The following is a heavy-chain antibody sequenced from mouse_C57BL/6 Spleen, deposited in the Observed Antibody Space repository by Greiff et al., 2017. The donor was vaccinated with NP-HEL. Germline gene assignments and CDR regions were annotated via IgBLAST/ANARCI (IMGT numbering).Heavy chain of an antibody. CDR1: GFNIKDDY. V-gene: IGHV14-4*01. CDR2: IDPENGDT. J-gene: IGHJ3*01. Sequence: VQLQQSGAELVRPGASVKLSCTASGFNIKDDYMHWVKQRPEQGLEWIGWIDPENGDTEYASKFQGKATITADTSSNTAYLQLSSLTSEDTAVYYCTTGHYSNFDYWGQGTLVTVSA. D-gene: IGHD2-5*01. CDR3: TTGHYSNFDY.